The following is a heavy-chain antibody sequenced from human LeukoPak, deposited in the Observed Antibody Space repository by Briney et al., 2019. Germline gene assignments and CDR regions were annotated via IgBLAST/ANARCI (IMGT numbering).Heavy chain of an antibody. CDR2: INPDGSIT. V-gene: IGHV3-74*01. J-gene: IGHJ4*02. CDR1: GVTFSNIW. CDR3: ARGGDDY. Sequence: GGSLRLSCAASGVTFSNIWMYWVRQAPGKGLDWVALINPDGSITTYADPVKGRFTISRDNAKNTVYLQMNSLRGEDTAKYFCARGGDDYWGQGTLVIVSS. D-gene: IGHD2-21*01.